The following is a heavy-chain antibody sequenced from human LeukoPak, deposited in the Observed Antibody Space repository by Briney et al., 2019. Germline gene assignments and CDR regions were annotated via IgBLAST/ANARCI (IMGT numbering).Heavy chain of an antibody. CDR3: ARNARRSYYYDSSGYYYFGY. V-gene: IGHV1-18*01. CDR1: GYTFTSYG. D-gene: IGHD3-22*01. J-gene: IGHJ4*02. CDR2: ISAYNGNT. Sequence: GASVKVSCKASGYTFTSYGISWVRQAPGQGLEWMGWISAYNGNTNYAQKLQGRVTMTTDTSTSTAYMELRSLRSDDTAVYYCARNARRSYYYDSSGYYYFGYWGQGTLVTVSS.